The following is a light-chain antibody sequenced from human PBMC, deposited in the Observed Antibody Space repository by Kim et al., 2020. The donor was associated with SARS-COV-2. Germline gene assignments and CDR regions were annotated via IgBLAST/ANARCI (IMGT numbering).Light chain of an antibody. J-gene: IGKJ4*01. CDR2: GAD. CDR3: QQYGSSPLT. V-gene: IGKV3-20*01. Sequence: EIILTQSPGTLSLSPGDAATLSCRASQTISYNYLAWYQQKPGQTPRLLIFGADTRPIGIPDRFSGRGSGTDFTLTISRLEPEDFAVYYCQQYGSSPLTFGGGTKVDIK. CDR1: QTISYNY.